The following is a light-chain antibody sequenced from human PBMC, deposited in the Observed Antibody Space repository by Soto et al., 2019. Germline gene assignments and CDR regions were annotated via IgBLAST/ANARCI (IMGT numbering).Light chain of an antibody. CDR1: QSVSGN. J-gene: IGKJ3*01. V-gene: IGKV3-15*01. CDR3: KQYNNWSPIT. CDR2: AAS. Sequence: EIVMTQSPATLSVSPGERATLSCRASQSVSGNLAWYQQKPGQAPRLLIYAASTRATGIPARFSGSGSGTEFTLPISSRLSEDFVAYYYKQYNNWSPITFGPGTKVDIK.